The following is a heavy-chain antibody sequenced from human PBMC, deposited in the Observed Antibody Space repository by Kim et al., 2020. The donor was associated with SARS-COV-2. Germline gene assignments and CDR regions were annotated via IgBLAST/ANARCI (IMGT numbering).Heavy chain of an antibody. Sequence: SVKVSCKASGGTFSSYAISWVRQAPGQGLEWMGGIIPIFGTANYAQKFQGRVTITADESTSTAYMELSSLRSEDTAVYYCARDLSVVSSGWYDKGYWGQGTLVTVSS. V-gene: IGHV1-69*13. CDR1: GGTFSSYA. CDR3: ARDLSVVSSGWYDKGY. CDR2: IIPIFGTA. D-gene: IGHD6-19*01. J-gene: IGHJ4*02.